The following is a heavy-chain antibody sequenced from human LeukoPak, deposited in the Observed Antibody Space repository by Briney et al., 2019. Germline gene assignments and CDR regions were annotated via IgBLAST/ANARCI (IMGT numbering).Heavy chain of an antibody. Sequence: SETLSLTCAVYGGSFSGYYWSWIRQPPGKGLEWIGEINHSGSTNYNPSLKSRVTISVDTSKNQFSLKLSSVTAADPAVYYCARVRVVPAAVGRIKVDYGMDVWGKGTTVTVSS. CDR2: INHSGST. CDR1: GGSFSGYY. V-gene: IGHV4-34*01. D-gene: IGHD2-2*01. CDR3: ARVRVVPAAVGRIKVDYGMDV. J-gene: IGHJ6*04.